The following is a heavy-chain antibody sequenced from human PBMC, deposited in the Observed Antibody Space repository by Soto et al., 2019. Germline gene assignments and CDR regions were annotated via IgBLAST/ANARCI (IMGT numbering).Heavy chain of an antibody. Sequence: QVQLQQWGAGLLKPSETLSLTCAVYGGSFSGYYWSWIRQPPGKGLEWIGEINHSGSTNYNPSLKSRVTISVDTSKNQFSLKLSSVTAADTAVYNCARGSYDFWSGYYLSGMDVWGQGTTVTVSS. D-gene: IGHD3-3*01. CDR1: GGSFSGYY. CDR2: INHSGST. CDR3: ARGSYDFWSGYYLSGMDV. V-gene: IGHV4-34*01. J-gene: IGHJ6*02.